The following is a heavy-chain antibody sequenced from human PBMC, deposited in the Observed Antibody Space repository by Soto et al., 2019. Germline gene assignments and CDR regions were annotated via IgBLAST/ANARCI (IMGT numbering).Heavy chain of an antibody. CDR2: IYYSGST. D-gene: IGHD3-10*01. Sequence: QVQLQESGPGLVKPSQTLSLTCTVSGGSISSGDYYWSWIRQPPGKGLEWIGYIYYSGSTYYNPSLKSRVTISVDTSKNQFSLKLSSVTAADTAVYYCARVGTTYYYGSGRFNWFDPWGQGTLVTVSS. J-gene: IGHJ5*02. V-gene: IGHV4-30-4*01. CDR3: ARVGTTYYYGSGRFNWFDP. CDR1: GGSISSGDYY.